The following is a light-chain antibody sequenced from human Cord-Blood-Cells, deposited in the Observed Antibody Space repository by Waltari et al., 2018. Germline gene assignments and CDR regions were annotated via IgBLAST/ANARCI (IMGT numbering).Light chain of an antibody. V-gene: IGKV4-1*01. J-gene: IGKJ2*01. CDR2: WAS. Sequence: DIVMTQSPDSLAVFLGERATIHGKFSQSVLYSSNNKNYLAWYQQKPGQPPKLLIYWASTRESGVPDRFSGSGSGTDFTLTISSLQAEDVAVYYCQQYYSTPYTFGQGTKLEIK. CDR3: QQYYSTPYT. CDR1: QSVLYSSNNKNY.